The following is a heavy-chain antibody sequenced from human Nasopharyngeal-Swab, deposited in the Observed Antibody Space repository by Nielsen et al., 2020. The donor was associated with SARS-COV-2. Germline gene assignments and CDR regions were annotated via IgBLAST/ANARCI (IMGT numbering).Heavy chain of an antibody. J-gene: IGHJ4*02. CDR2: IRSKAYGGTT. D-gene: IGHD5-24*01. Sequence: WIRQPPGKGLEWVGFIRSKAYGGTTEYAASVKGRFTISRDDSKSTAYLQMNSLKTEDTAVYYCTSGRDGYKNQIDYWGQGTLVTVSS. V-gene: IGHV3-49*02. CDR3: TSGRDGYKNQIDY.